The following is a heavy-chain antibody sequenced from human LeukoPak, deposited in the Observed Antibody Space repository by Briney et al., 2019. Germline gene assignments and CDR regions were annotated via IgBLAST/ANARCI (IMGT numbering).Heavy chain of an antibody. Sequence: PGGSLRLSCAASGFTFSDYYMSWIRQAPGKGLEWVSYISSSSSYTNYADSVKGRFTISRDNAKNSLYLQMNSLRAEDTAVYYCARDLYYYDSSGYKPDYWGQGTLVTVSS. V-gene: IGHV3-11*05. CDR3: ARDLYYYDSSGYKPDY. CDR1: GFTFSDYY. CDR2: ISSSSSYT. J-gene: IGHJ4*02. D-gene: IGHD3-22*01.